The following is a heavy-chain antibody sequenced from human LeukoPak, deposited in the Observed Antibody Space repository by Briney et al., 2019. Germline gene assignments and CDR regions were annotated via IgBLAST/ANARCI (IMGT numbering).Heavy chain of an antibody. D-gene: IGHD2-2*01. CDR2: ISYDGSDK. CDR1: GFTFNTYG. CDR3: VGTVPAASTQGWDY. V-gene: IGHV3-30*03. J-gene: IGHJ4*02. Sequence: QPGRALRLSCATSGFTFNTYGMHWVRQAPGKGLEWVAVISYDGSDKYYTDSVKGRFTISRDNSKNTLYLQMNSLRAEDTAVYYCVGTVPAASTQGWDYWGQGTLVTVSS.